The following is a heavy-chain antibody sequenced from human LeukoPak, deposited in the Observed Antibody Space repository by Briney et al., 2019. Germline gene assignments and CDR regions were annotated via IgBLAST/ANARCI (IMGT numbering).Heavy chain of an antibody. V-gene: IGHV1-2*02. Sequence: ASVKVSCKASGYTFTGHFMHWVRQTPGQGLEWVGWISPNSGATNYAVRFQGRISITSDTSSSTAYMELSRLRPADTAVYYCARGSQANWNDFGWFDPWGQGTVVTVSS. D-gene: IGHD1-1*01. CDR1: GYTFTGHF. J-gene: IGHJ5*02. CDR2: ISPNSGAT. CDR3: ARGSQANWNDFGWFDP.